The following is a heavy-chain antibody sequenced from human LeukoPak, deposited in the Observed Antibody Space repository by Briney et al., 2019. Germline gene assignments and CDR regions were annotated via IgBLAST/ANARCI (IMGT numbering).Heavy chain of an antibody. D-gene: IGHD3-3*01. V-gene: IGHV3-21*01. Sequence: GGSLRLSRAASGFTFSSYSMNWVRQAPGKGLECVSSICSSSSYIYYADSVKGRFTISRDNAKNSLYLKMNSLRAEDTAVYYCARDKGRGDFWRGYPFGYWGQGTLVTVSS. CDR2: ICSSSSYI. CDR1: GFTFSSYS. CDR3: ARDKGRGDFWRGYPFGY. J-gene: IGHJ4*02.